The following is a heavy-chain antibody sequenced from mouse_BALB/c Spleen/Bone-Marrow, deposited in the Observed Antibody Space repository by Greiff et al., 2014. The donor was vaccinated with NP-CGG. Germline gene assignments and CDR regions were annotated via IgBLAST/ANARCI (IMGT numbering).Heavy chain of an antibody. J-gene: IGHJ1*01. CDR3: ARGGNFLWYFDV. CDR1: GYTFRSHW. Sequence: VQLQQSGAELMKPGASVKISCKATGYTFRSHWIEWVKQRPGHGLEWIGEILPGSGSTYYNEKFKGKATFTVDTSSNTAYMQLSSLTSEDSAVYYCARGGNFLWYFDVWGAGTTVTVSS. D-gene: IGHD2-1*01. V-gene: IGHV1-9*01. CDR2: ILPGSGST.